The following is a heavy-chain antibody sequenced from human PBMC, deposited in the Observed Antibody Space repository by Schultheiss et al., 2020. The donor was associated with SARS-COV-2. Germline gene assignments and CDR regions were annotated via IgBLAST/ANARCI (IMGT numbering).Heavy chain of an antibody. D-gene: IGHD2-2*02. Sequence: ASVKVSCKASGGTFSSYTISWVRQATGQGLEWMGWMNPNSGNTGYAQKFQGRVTMTTDTSTSTAYMELSSLRSEDTAVYYCARVGLSVPAAIQTGAFDIWGQGTMVTVSS. CDR3: ARVGLSVPAAIQTGAFDI. CDR2: MNPNSGNT. CDR1: GGTFSSYT. V-gene: IGHV1-8*02. J-gene: IGHJ3*02.